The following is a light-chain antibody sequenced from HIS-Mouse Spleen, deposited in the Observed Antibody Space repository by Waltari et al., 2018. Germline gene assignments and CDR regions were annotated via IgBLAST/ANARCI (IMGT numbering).Light chain of an antibody. CDR3: MQALQTPT. Sequence: DIVMTQSPLPLPVTPGEPASISCRSSQSLLHSNGYNYLDWYLQKPGQSPQLLIYLGSNRASGVPDRFSVSGSGTDFTLKISRVEAEDVGVYYCMQALQTPTFGQGTKVEIK. CDR2: LGS. V-gene: IGKV2-28*01. J-gene: IGKJ1*01. CDR1: QSLLHSNGYNY.